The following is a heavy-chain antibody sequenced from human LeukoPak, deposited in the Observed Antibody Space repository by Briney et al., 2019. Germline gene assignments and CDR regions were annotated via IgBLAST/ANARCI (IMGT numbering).Heavy chain of an antibody. Sequence: SETLSLTCTVSGGSISSYYWNWIRQPPGKGLEWIGYIYCSGSTNYNPSLKSRVTTSVDTSKNQFSLKLSSVTAADTAVYYCARERLGYYDRSGLDHWGQGTLVTVSS. CDR1: GGSISSYY. CDR2: IYCSGST. CDR3: ARERLGYYDRSGLDH. D-gene: IGHD3-22*01. J-gene: IGHJ4*02. V-gene: IGHV4-59*01.